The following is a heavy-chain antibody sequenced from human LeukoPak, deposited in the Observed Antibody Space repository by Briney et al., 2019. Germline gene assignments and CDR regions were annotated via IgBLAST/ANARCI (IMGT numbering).Heavy chain of an antibody. CDR3: ARGSDDFWSGYYFSY. Sequence: SETLSLTCAVYGGSFSGYYWSWIRQPPGKGLEWIGEINHSGSTNYNPSLKSRVTISVDTSKNQFSLKLSSVTAADTAVYYCARGSDDFWSGYYFSYWGQGTLVTVPS. CDR1: GGSFSGYY. D-gene: IGHD3-3*01. CDR2: INHSGST. J-gene: IGHJ4*02. V-gene: IGHV4-34*01.